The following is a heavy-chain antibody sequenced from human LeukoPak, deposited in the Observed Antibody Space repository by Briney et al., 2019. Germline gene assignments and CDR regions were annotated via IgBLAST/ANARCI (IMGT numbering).Heavy chain of an antibody. CDR1: GGSISSSNW. J-gene: IGHJ4*02. CDR3: ARGTITTVTDS. Sequence: SGTLSLTCAISGGSISSSNWWTWVRPPPGKGLEWVGEIYLRGNTNYNPSLESRVTISVDESKTQLSLRLESVTAADTAVYYCARGTITTVTDSWGPGTLVTVSS. D-gene: IGHD4-17*01. V-gene: IGHV4-4*02. CDR2: IYLRGNT.